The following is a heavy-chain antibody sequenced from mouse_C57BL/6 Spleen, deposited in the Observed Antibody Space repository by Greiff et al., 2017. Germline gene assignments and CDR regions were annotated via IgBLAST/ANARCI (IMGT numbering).Heavy chain of an antibody. D-gene: IGHD2-4*01. J-gene: IGHJ4*01. V-gene: IGHV1-81*01. CDR3: AVNYDYDDGVAMDY. CDR2: IYPRSGNT. CDR1: GYTFTSYG. Sequence: VQLQQSGAELARPGASVKLSCKASGYTFTSYGISWVKQRTGQGLEWIGEIYPRSGNTYYNEKFKGKATLTADKSSSTAYMELRSLTSEDSAVYFCAVNYDYDDGVAMDYWGQGTSVTVSS.